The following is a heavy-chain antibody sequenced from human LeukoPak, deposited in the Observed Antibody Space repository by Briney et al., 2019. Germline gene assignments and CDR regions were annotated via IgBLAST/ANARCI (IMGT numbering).Heavy chain of an antibody. CDR1: GFTFSDYY. CDR3: ARKPSKQHLDI. D-gene: IGHD6-13*01. CDR2: ISSSSTYT. V-gene: IGHV3-11*06. J-gene: IGHJ4*02. Sequence: GGSLRLSCEASGFTFSDYYMSWIRQAPGKGLEWVSYISSSSTYTNYADSVKGRFTISRDNAKNSLYLQMNSLRAEDTAVYYCARKPSKQHLDIWGQGTLVTVSS.